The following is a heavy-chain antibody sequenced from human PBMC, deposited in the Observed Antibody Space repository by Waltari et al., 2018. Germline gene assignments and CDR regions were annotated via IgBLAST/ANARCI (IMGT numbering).Heavy chain of an antibody. V-gene: IGHV4-4*07. Sequence: QVQLQESGPGLVKPSETLSLTCTVSGGSISSYYWSWIRQPAGKGLEWIGRIYTSGSTNYNPSLKSRVTMSVDTSKNQFSLKLSSVTAADTAVYYCARDGSYCGGDCYEAAFDYWGQGTLVTVSS. CDR2: IYTSGST. CDR3: ARDGSYCGGDCYEAAFDY. J-gene: IGHJ4*02. CDR1: GGSISSYY. D-gene: IGHD2-21*01.